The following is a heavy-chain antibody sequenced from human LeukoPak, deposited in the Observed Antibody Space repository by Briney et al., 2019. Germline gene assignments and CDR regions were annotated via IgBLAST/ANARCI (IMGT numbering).Heavy chain of an antibody. CDR1: GFTFSGSA. D-gene: IGHD1-26*01. CDR3: TRRYSGSYPHAFDI. Sequence: GGSLKLSCAASGFTFSGSAMHWVRQASGKGLEWVSRIRSKANSYATAYAASVKGRFTISRDDSKNTAYLQMNSLKTEDTAVYYCTRRYSGSYPHAFDIWGQGTMVTVSS. V-gene: IGHV3-73*01. J-gene: IGHJ3*02. CDR2: IRSKANSYAT.